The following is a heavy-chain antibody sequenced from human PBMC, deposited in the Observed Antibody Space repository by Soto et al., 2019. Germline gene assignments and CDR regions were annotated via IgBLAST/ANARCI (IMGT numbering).Heavy chain of an antibody. V-gene: IGHV3-30*18. CDR3: TKGVVVITSYFQH. CDR1: GFTFSSYG. D-gene: IGHD3-22*01. J-gene: IGHJ1*01. CDR2: ISYDESNK. Sequence: GGSLRLFCAASGFTFSSYGMRWVRQAPGKGLEWVAVISYDESNKYYADSVKGRFTISRDNSKNTLYLQMNSLRAEDTAVYYCTKGVVVITSYFQHWGQGTLVTVSS.